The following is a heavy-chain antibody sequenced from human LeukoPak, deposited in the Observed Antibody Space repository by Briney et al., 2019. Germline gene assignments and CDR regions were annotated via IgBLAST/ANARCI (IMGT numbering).Heavy chain of an antibody. CDR2: ISAYNGNT. J-gene: IGHJ4*02. V-gene: IGHV1-18*01. CDR3: AIDSPLSYGSGSVDDY. CDR1: GYTFTSYG. D-gene: IGHD3-10*01. Sequence: ASVKVSCKASGYTFTSYGISWVRQAPGQGLEWMGWISAYNGNTNYAQKLQGRVTMTTDTSTSTAYMELRSLRSDDTAVYYCAIDSPLSYGSGSVDDYWGQGTLVTVSS.